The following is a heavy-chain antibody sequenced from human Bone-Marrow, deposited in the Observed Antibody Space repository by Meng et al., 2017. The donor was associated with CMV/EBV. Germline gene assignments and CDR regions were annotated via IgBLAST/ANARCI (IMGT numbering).Heavy chain of an antibody. CDR1: GFTFSSYW. J-gene: IGHJ6*02. D-gene: IGHD5-12*01. CDR3: ARAINYYYGMDV. V-gene: IGHV3-53*01. CDR2: IYSGGST. Sequence: GESLKISCAASGFTFSSYWMSWVRQAPGKGLEWVSVIYSGGSTYYADSVKGRFTISRDNSKNTLYLQMNSLRAEDTAVYYCARAINYYYGMDVWGQGTTVTVPS.